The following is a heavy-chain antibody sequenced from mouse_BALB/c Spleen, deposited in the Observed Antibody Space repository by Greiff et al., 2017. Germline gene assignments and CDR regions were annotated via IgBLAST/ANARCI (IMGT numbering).Heavy chain of an antibody. CDR3: NERGSTMITLDY. J-gene: IGHJ4*01. D-gene: IGHD2-4*01. Sequence: VQLQQSGAELVRSGASVKLSCTASGFNIKDYYMHWVKQRPEQGLEWIGWIDPENGDTEYAPKFQGKATMTADTSSNTAYLQLSSLTSEDTAVYYCNERGSTMITLDYWGQGTSVTVSS. V-gene: IGHV14-4*02. CDR1: GFNIKDYY. CDR2: IDPENGDT.